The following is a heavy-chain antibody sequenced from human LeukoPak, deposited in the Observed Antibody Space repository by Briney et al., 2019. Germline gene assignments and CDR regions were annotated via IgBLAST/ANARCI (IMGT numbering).Heavy chain of an antibody. CDR2: IRYDGGNK. J-gene: IGHJ4*02. V-gene: IGHV3-30*02. Sequence: GGSLRLSCAASGFTFSSYGMHWVRQAPGKGLEWVAFIRYDGGNKYYADSVKGRFTISRDNSKNTLYLQMNSLRAEDTAVYYCAKDRYYYDSSGYPDYWGQGTLVTVSS. CDR1: GFTFSSYG. CDR3: AKDRYYYDSSGYPDY. D-gene: IGHD3-22*01.